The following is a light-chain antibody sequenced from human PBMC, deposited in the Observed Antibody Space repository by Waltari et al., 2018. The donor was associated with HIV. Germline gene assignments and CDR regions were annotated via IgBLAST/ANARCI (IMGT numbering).Light chain of an antibody. V-gene: IGLV2-14*03. CDR2: DVT. J-gene: IGLJ2*01. CDR1: SSDIGSFDY. CDR3: CSYSDSGTIL. Sequence: SALTQPASVSGSPGQSITISCLGASSDIGSFDYVSWYQQHPDKAPKLILYDVTYRPSGVSGRCSGSRSGSMASLTISWLQPEDEADYFCCSYSDSGTILFGGGTRVTVL.